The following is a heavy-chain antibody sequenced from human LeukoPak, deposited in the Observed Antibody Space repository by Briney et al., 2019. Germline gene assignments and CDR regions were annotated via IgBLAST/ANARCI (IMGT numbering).Heavy chain of an antibody. Sequence: GGSLRLSCAASGFTFSSYAMHWVRQAPGKGLEWVAVISYDGSNKYYADSVKGRFTISRDNSKNTLYLQMNSLRAEDTAVYYCARGRDWLLLDYWGQGTLVTVSS. CDR2: ISYDGSNK. CDR3: ARGRDWLLLDY. CDR1: GFTFSSYA. J-gene: IGHJ4*02. D-gene: IGHD3-9*01. V-gene: IGHV3-30*04.